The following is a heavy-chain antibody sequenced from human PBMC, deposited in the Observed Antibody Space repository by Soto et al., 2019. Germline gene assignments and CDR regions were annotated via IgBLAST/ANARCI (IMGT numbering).Heavy chain of an antibody. CDR1: GLSLRAYY. Sequence: PXDTLTLTCPVYGLSLRAYYWSWIRQPPGKGLEWIGEINHSGSTNYNPSLKSRVTISVDTSKNQFSLQLSSVTAADTAVYYCARGRKKRSFLAREWFDPWGQGTLVTVSS. CDR2: INHSGST. D-gene: IGHD1-1*01. CDR3: ARGRKKRSFLAREWFDP. J-gene: IGHJ5*02. V-gene: IGHV4-34*01.